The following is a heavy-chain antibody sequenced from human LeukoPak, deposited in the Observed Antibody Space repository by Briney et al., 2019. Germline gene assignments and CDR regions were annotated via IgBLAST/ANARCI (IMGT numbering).Heavy chain of an antibody. J-gene: IGHJ4*02. CDR2: IGGSGGST. Sequence: GGSLRLSCAASGFTFSSYAMSWVRQAPGKGLEWVSTIGGSGGSTYYADSVKGRFTISRDNSKNTLDLHMNGLRVEDTAVYYCTKGGSSWSRWDYWGQGALVTVSS. CDR1: GFTFSSYA. CDR3: TKGGSSWSRWDY. V-gene: IGHV3-23*01. D-gene: IGHD6-13*01.